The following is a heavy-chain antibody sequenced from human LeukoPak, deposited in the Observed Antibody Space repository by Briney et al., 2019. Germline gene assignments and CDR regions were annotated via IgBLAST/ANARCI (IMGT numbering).Heavy chain of an antibody. V-gene: IGHV1-18*04. Sequence: ASVKVSCKASGYTFTGYYMHWVRQAPGQGLEWMGWINGYNGNTNYAQKLQGRVSMTTDTSTNTASMELRSLRSDDTAEYYCAREGAGSGWPDYWGQGTLVTVSS. CDR2: INGYNGNT. J-gene: IGHJ4*02. CDR3: AREGAGSGWPDY. CDR1: GYTFTGYY. D-gene: IGHD6-19*01.